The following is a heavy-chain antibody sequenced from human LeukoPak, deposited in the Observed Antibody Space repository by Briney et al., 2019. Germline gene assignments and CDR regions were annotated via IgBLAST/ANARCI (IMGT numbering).Heavy chain of an antibody. Sequence: PSETLSLTCAVYGGSFSGYYWSWIRQPPGKGLEWIGEINHSGSTNYNPSLKSRVTISVDTSENQFSLKLISVTAADTAVYYCATQVRYGSINWFDRWGQGTLVTVCS. CDR3: ATQVRYGSINWFDR. J-gene: IGHJ5*02. V-gene: IGHV4-34*01. CDR2: INHSGST. D-gene: IGHD6-13*01. CDR1: GGSFSGYY.